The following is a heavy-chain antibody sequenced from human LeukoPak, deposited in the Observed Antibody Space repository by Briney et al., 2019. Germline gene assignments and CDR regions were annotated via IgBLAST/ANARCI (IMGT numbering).Heavy chain of an antibody. CDR1: GGXS. CDR2: IYHSGST. Sequence: GGXSXSWIRQPPXKGLXXIGYIYHSGSTYYNPSLKSRVTISVDRSKNQFSLKLSSVTAADTAVYYCARGVVVPAANWFDPWGQGTLVTVSS. V-gene: IGHV4-30-2*01. D-gene: IGHD2-2*01. CDR3: ARGVVVPAANWFDP. J-gene: IGHJ5*02.